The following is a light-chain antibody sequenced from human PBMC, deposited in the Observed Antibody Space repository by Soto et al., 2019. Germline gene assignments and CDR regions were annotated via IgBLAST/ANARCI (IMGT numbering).Light chain of an antibody. CDR1: SSDVGGYNY. J-gene: IGLJ1*01. CDR3: CSYAGSYTFLYV. CDR2: DVS. V-gene: IGLV2-11*01. Sequence: QSSLTQPRSVSGSPGQSVTISCTGSSSDVGGYNYVSWYQQYPGKAPKLMIYDVSKRPSGVPDRFSGSKSGNTASLTISGLQGEDEADYYCCSYAGSYTFLYVLGTGTKV.